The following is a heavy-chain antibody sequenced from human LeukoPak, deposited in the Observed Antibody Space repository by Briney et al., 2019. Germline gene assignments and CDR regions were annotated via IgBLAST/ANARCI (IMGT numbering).Heavy chain of an antibody. V-gene: IGHV1-58*02. CDR2: IVVGSGNT. CDR3: AARGYYYDSSGYFVPDAFDI. Sequence: SVMVSCKASGFSFTSSAMQWVRQARGQRLEWIGWIVVGSGNTNYAQKFQERVTITRDMSTSTAYMELSSLRSEDTAVYYCAARGYYYDSSGYFVPDAFDIWGQGTMVTVSS. J-gene: IGHJ3*02. CDR1: GFSFTSSA. D-gene: IGHD3-22*01.